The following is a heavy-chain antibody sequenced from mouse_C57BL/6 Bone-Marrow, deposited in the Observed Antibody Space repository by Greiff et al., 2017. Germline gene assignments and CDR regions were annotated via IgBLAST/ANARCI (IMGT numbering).Heavy chain of an antibody. Sequence: EVQLQQSGTVLARPGASVKMSCKTSGYTFTSYWMHWVKQRPGQGLEWIGAIYPGNSDTSYNQKFKGKAKLTAATSASTAYMELSSLTNEDSAVYYCTHPYYDYDVWFAYWGQGTLVTVSA. V-gene: IGHV1-5*01. CDR1: GYTFTSYW. CDR2: IYPGNSDT. J-gene: IGHJ3*01. CDR3: THPYYDYDVWFAY. D-gene: IGHD2-4*01.